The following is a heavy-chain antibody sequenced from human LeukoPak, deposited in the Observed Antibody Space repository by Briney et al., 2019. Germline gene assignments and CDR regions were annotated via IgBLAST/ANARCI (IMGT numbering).Heavy chain of an antibody. CDR3: AKDNPRKNYYDSSGYYAEMNDY. CDR2: IRYDGSNK. J-gene: IGHJ4*02. CDR1: GFTFSSYG. Sequence: PGGSLRLSCAASGFTFSSYGMHWVRQAPGMGLEWVAFIRYDGSNKYHVDSVKGRFTISRDNSKNTLYLQMNSLRAEDTAVYYCAKDNPRKNYYDSSGYYAEMNDYWGQGTLVTVSS. V-gene: IGHV3-30*02. D-gene: IGHD3-22*01.